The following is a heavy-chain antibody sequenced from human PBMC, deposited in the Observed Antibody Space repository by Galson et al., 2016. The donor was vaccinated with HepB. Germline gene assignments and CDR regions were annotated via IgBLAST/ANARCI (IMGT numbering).Heavy chain of an antibody. V-gene: IGHV3-11*06. CDR3: ARDDSSSSYYYYGLDV. CDR1: GFTFSDYH. J-gene: IGHJ6*02. CDR2: ISSSSSYT. D-gene: IGHD6-6*01. Sequence: SLRLSCAASGFTFSDYHMSWIRQAPGMGLEWVSHISSSSSYTNYADSVEGRFTISRDNAKNPLYLQMNNLRAEDTAVFYCARDDSSSSYYYYGLDVWGQGTTVTVSS.